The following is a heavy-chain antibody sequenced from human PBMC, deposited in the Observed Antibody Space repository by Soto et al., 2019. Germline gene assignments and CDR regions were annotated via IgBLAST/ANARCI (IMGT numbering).Heavy chain of an antibody. Sequence: QVQLVQSGAEVKKPWAAVKGSCKASGYNFTGYYIHWVRQAPGQGLEWMGWSNPNSGGTNYAQKFQGRVTMTRDTSISKAYMEMSRLRSDDTAVYSCARDLLGSRRYWFDPWGQGTLVTVSS. V-gene: IGHV1-2*02. J-gene: IGHJ5*02. CDR2: SNPNSGGT. CDR1: GYNFTGYY. D-gene: IGHD2-15*01. CDR3: ARDLLGSRRYWFDP.